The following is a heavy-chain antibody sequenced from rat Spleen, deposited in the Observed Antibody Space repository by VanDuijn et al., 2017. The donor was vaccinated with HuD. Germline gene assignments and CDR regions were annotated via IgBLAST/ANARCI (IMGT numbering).Heavy chain of an antibody. J-gene: IGHJ2*01. CDR1: GFTFSDYY. D-gene: IGHD4-1*01. V-gene: IGHV5-29*01. CDR2: IIFDGTSS. Sequence: EVQLVESDGGLVQPGGSLKLSGAASGFTFSDYYMAWVRQAPTRGLEWVATIIFDGTSSYYRDSVKGRFTIARDYAQNTLYLQMDSLRSEDTATYYCARRFDFDHWGQGVMVTVSS. CDR3: ARRFDFDH.